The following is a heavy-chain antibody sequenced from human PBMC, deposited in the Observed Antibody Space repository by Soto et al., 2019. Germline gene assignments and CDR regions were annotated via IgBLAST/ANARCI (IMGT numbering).Heavy chain of an antibody. D-gene: IGHD1-20*01. CDR2: VNPSSGNT. CDR3: ARSSMYIWNDH. V-gene: IGHV1-8*02. CDR1: GYTFTTYD. J-gene: IGHJ5*02. Sequence: QVQLVQSGAEVKRPGASVKVSCEASGYTFTTYDINWVRQASGQGLEWMGCVNPSSGNTVYAQKFHSRVTMTRDNSISTAYMELSSLKSDDTAIYYCARSSMYIWNDHWGQGTLVTVSS.